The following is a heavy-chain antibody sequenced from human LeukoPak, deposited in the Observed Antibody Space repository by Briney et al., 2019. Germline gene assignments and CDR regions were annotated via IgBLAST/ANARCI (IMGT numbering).Heavy chain of an antibody. D-gene: IGHD2-2*01. J-gene: IGHJ1*01. CDR1: GFTFSSYA. Sequence: GGSLRLSCAASGFTFSSYAMSWVRQAPGKGLEWVSAISGSGGSTYYADPVKGRFTISRDNSKNTLYLQMNSLRAEDTAIYYCAKGPQLPQYFQHWGQGTLVTVSS. CDR2: ISGSGGST. CDR3: AKGPQLPQYFQH. V-gene: IGHV3-23*01.